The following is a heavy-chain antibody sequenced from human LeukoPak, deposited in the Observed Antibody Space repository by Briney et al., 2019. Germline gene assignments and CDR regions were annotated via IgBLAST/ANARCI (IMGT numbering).Heavy chain of an antibody. CDR1: GGTFSSYA. D-gene: IGHD4-11*01. CDR3: ASCDCYSNYLFWYFDY. Sequence: AASVKVSCKASGGTFSSYAISWVRQAPGQGLEWMGGIIPIFGTANYAQKFQGGVTITADESTSTAYMELSSLRSEDTAVYYCASCDCYSNYLFWYFDYWGQGTLVTVSS. J-gene: IGHJ4*02. V-gene: IGHV1-69*13. CDR2: IIPIFGTA.